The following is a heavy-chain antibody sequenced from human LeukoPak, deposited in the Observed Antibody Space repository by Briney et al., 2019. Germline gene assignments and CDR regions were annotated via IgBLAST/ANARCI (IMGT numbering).Heavy chain of an antibody. J-gene: IGHJ6*02. Sequence: GGSLRLSCAASGFTFSTYAMHWVRQAPGKGLDWVAVMSYDGSHKFYADSVKGRFTISRDNSKNTLFLQMNSLRAEDTAVYYCARGDVAGGYHFYAMDVWGQGTTVTVS. CDR1: GFTFSTYA. CDR3: ARGDVAGGYHFYAMDV. V-gene: IGHV3-30*04. CDR2: MSYDGSHK. D-gene: IGHD2-21*01.